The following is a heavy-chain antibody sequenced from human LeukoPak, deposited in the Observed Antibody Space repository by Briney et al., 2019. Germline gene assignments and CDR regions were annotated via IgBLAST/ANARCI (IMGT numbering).Heavy chain of an antibody. Sequence: ESGPTLVKPTQTLTLTCTFSGFSLSTSGVGVGWIRQPPGKGLEWIGSIYYSGSTYYNPSLKSRVTISVDTSKNQFSLKLSSVTAADTAVYYCARHYYDSSGYFHFDYWGQGTLVTVSS. J-gene: IGHJ4*02. CDR1: GFSLSTSGVG. D-gene: IGHD3-22*01. V-gene: IGHV4-39*01. CDR2: IYYSGST. CDR3: ARHYYDSSGYFHFDY.